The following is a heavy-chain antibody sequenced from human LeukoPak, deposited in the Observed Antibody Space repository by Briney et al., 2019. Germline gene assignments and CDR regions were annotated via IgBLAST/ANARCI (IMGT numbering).Heavy chain of an antibody. Sequence: ASVKVSCKASGFTFSDYYFHWVRQAPGQGLEWMGWIYAKNGDTKFAQGFQGRVTFTRDTSRSTAYMELTRLRTDDTAVYYCARDDWDPVLAPAGIGDYWGQGSLVIVSP. D-gene: IGHD2-2*01. CDR3: ARDDWDPVLAPAGIGDY. CDR2: IYAKNGDT. V-gene: IGHV1-2*02. CDR1: GFTFSDYY. J-gene: IGHJ4*02.